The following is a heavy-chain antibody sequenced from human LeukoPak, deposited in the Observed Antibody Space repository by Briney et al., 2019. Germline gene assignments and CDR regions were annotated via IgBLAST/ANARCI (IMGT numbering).Heavy chain of an antibody. D-gene: IGHD6-13*01. J-gene: IGHJ4*02. CDR1: GFTLSSNY. CDR3: SGSSWYGYFDY. Sequence: PGGSLRLSCAASGFTLSSNYMSWVRQASGKGLEWVSVIYSGGSTYYADSVKGRFTISRDNSKNTLYLQMNSLRAEDTAVYYCSGSSWYGYFDYWGQGTLVTVSS. V-gene: IGHV3-53*01. CDR2: IYSGGST.